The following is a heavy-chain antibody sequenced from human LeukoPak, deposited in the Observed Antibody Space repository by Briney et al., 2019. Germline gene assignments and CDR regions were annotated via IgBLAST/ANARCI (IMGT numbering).Heavy chain of an antibody. CDR1: GYTFTGYY. V-gene: IGHV1-2*06. CDR2: INPNSGGT. J-gene: IGHJ5*02. D-gene: IGHD3-3*01. CDR3: ARDYDFWSGNNWFDP. Sequence: GASVKVSCKASGYTFTGYYMHWVRQAPGQGLEWMGRINPNSGGTNYAQKFQGRVTMTRDTSISKAYMELSRLRSDDTAVYYCARDYDFWSGNNWFDPWGQGTLVTVSS.